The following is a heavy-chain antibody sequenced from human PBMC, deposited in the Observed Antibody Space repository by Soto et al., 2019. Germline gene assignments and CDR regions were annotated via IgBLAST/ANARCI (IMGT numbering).Heavy chain of an antibody. CDR2: IYYSGCT. CDR1: GGSISRYY. CDR3: ARSLAGDFDS. D-gene: IGHD6-19*01. Sequence: SETLSLTCTVSGGSISRYYWSWLRQPPGKGLEWIGYIYYSGCTNYNPSLKSRVTISVDTSKNQFALKLSSVTAADTAVYYCARSLAGDFDSWGQGTLFTVSS. J-gene: IGHJ4*02. V-gene: IGHV4-59*01.